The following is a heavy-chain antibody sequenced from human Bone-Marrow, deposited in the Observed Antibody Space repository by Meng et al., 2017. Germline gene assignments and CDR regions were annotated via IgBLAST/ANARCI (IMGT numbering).Heavy chain of an antibody. CDR1: GYSISSGYY. V-gene: IGHV4-38-2*01. D-gene: IGHD3-22*01. CDR3: ETTSYYYDSSGYYGGVFDY. Sequence: SETLSLTCAVSGYSISSGYYWGWIRQPPGKGLEWIGSIYHSGSTYYNPSLKSRVTISVDTSKNQFSLKLSSVTAADTDVYYCETTSYYYDSSGYYGGVFDYWGQGTLVTVSS. J-gene: IGHJ4*02. CDR2: IYHSGST.